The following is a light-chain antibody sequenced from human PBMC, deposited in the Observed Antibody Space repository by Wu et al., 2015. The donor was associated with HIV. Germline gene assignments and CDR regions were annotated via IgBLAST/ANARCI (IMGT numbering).Light chain of an antibody. J-gene: IGKJ4*01. CDR1: QSITTY. CDR2: AAS. CDR3: QQSYSTPRLT. V-gene: IGKV1-39*01. Sequence: DIQMTQSPSSLSASVGDTVTVTCRASQSITTYLNWYQQKSGRAPKLLIYAASSLQSGVPSRFSGSGSGTDFIFTISSLQPEDFATYYCQQSYSTPRLTFGGGIKVEIK.